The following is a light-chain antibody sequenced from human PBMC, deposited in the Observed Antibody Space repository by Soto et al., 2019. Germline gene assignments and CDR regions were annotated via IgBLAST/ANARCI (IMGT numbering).Light chain of an antibody. Sequence: DIQMTQSPSSLSASVGDTVTISCRASRSIRAYLNWYQHKPGKAPNLRIYGATTLHSGVPSRFSGSGSGTDFSLTISSLQPEDFATYYCQQTFSVTPLTFGGGTKVEI. CDR1: RSIRAY. V-gene: IGKV1-39*01. CDR3: QQTFSVTPLT. CDR2: GAT. J-gene: IGKJ4*01.